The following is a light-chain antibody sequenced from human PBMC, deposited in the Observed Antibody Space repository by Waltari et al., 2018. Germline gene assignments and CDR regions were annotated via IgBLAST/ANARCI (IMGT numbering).Light chain of an antibody. CDR3: QQYNTYPVT. CDR2: KAS. V-gene: IGKV1-5*03. CDR1: QSINYW. J-gene: IGKJ5*01. Sequence: DIQMTQSPSTLSASEGDRGTLTCRASQSINYWLAWYQQKPGKAPKLLIYKASTLETGDPSRFSGSGSGTEFTLTIGSLQPDDFAIYYCQQYNTYPVTFGQGTRLEIK.